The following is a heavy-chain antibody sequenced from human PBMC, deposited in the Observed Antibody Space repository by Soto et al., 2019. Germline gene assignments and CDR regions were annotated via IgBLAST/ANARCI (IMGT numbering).Heavy chain of an antibody. Sequence: EVHLLESGGGLVQPGGSLRLSCAASGFTFSNHAMSWVRQTPGEGLEWVSGISFSGDNTYYADSVRGRFTVSRDNSKSTLYLQMQCLRVEDTDVYYCVNRFIFFGVNKLPPVADYWGQGTLVTVSS. D-gene: IGHD3-3*01. J-gene: IGHJ4*02. CDR3: VNRFIFFGVNKLPPVADY. CDR2: ISFSGDNT. V-gene: IGHV3-23*01. CDR1: GFTFSNHA.